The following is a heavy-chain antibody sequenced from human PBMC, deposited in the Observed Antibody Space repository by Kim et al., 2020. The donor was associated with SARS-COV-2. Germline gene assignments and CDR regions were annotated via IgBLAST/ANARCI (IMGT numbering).Heavy chain of an antibody. Sequence: SETLSLTCAVYGGSFSGYYWSWIRQPPGKGLEWFGEINHRGSTNYNPSLMSRVTISVDTSKNQFSLKLSSVTAADTAVYYCARGRGGTMIVVVTFDYWGQGTLVTVSS. V-gene: IGHV4-34*01. CDR2: INHRGST. CDR1: GGSFSGYY. D-gene: IGHD3-22*01. CDR3: ARGRGGTMIVVVTFDY. J-gene: IGHJ4*02.